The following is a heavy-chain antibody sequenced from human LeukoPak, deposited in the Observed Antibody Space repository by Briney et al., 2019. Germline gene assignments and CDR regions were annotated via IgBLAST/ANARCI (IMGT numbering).Heavy chain of an antibody. Sequence: SETLSLTCAVYGGSFSGYYWSWIRQPPGKGLEWIGEINHSGSTNYNPSLKSRVTISVDTSKNQFSLKLSPVTAADTAVYYCARVFRVPTNYYYYYYMDVWGKGTTVTVSS. CDR1: GGSFSGYY. CDR3: ARVFRVPTNYYYYYYMDV. CDR2: INHSGST. V-gene: IGHV4-34*01. D-gene: IGHD3-10*01. J-gene: IGHJ6*03.